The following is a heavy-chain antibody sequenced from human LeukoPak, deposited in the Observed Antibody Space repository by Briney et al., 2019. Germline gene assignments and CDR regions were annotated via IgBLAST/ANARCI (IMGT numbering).Heavy chain of an antibody. CDR1: GYTFTGYY. CDR3: ARVRLWFGELLAPDY. Sequence: ASVKVSCKASGYTFTGYYMHWVRQAPGQGLEWMGWINPNSGGTNYAQKFQGRVTMTRDTSISTAYMELSRLRSDDTAVYYCARVRLWFGELLAPDYWGQGTLVTVSS. D-gene: IGHD3-10*01. CDR2: INPNSGGT. J-gene: IGHJ4*02. V-gene: IGHV1-2*02.